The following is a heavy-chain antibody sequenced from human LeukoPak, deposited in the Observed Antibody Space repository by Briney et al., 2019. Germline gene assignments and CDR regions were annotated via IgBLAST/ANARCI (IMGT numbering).Heavy chain of an antibody. CDR1: GGSFSGYY. J-gene: IGHJ3*02. CDR3: ARGSRGGRPMWELLRVWAFDI. CDR2: INHSGST. V-gene: IGHV4-34*01. Sequence: KPSETLSLTCAVYGGSFSGYYWSWIRRPPGKGLEWIGEINHSGSTNYNPSLKSRVTISVDTSKNQFSLKLSSVTAADTAVYYCARGSRGGRPMWELLRVWAFDIWGQGTMVTVSS. D-gene: IGHD1-26*01.